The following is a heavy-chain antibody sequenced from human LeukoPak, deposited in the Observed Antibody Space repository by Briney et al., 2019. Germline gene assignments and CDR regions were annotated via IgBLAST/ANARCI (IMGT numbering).Heavy chain of an antibody. J-gene: IGHJ5*02. CDR1: GDSISTYY. V-gene: IGHV4-59*08. CDR3: VRGYCSSSNCRNWFDP. CDR2: VSYSGST. D-gene: IGHD2-2*01. Sequence: PSETLSLTCTVSGDSISTYYWSWIRQPPGKGLEWIGYVSYSGSTNYNPSLKSRVTISVDTSKNQFSLKLSSVTATDTAVYYCVRGYCSSSNCRNWFDPWGQGTLVTVSS.